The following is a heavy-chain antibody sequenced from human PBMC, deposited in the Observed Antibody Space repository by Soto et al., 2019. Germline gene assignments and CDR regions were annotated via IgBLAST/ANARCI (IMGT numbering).Heavy chain of an antibody. D-gene: IGHD4-4*01. CDR2: ISSSGSTI. J-gene: IGHJ6*02. Sequence: PGGSLRLSCAASGFTFSDYYLSWSRQGPGKGLEWGSYISSSGSTIYYADPAKGRFTISRDNAKNSLYLQMNSRRAGATAVYYFARGRGNYDSYYYGMDVWGQGAPVTVSS. V-gene: IGHV3-11*01. CDR1: GFTFSDYY. CDR3: ARGRGNYDSYYYGMDV.